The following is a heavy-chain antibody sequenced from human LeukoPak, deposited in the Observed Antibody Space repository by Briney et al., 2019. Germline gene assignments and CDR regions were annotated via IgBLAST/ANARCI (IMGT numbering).Heavy chain of an antibody. V-gene: IGHV4-61*02. Sequence: SQTLSLTCTVSGGSISSGSYYWSWIRQPAGKGLEWIGRIYTSGSTNYNPSLKSRVTIPVDTSKNQFSPKLSSVTAADTAVYYCARESFYGDSDWGQGTLVTVSS. D-gene: IGHD4-17*01. CDR2: IYTSGST. J-gene: IGHJ4*02. CDR1: GGSISSGSYY. CDR3: ARESFYGDSD.